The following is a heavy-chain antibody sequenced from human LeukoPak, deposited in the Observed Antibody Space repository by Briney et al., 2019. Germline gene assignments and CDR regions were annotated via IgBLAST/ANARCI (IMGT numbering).Heavy chain of an antibody. J-gene: IGHJ4*02. Sequence: GASVKVSCKASGYTFTSYGISWVRQAPGQGLEWMGWISAYNGNTNYAQKLQGRVTMTTDTSTSTAYMELRSLRSDDTAVYYCARGNKYTYCAGDCYSDYWGQGTLVTVSS. CDR1: GYTFTSYG. D-gene: IGHD2-21*02. V-gene: IGHV1-18*01. CDR3: ARGNKYTYCAGDCYSDY. CDR2: ISAYNGNT.